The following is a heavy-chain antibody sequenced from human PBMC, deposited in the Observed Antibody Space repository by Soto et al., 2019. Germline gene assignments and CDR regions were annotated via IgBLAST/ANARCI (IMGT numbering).Heavy chain of an antibody. CDR3: ARGRIVASIHDAFEI. CDR2: ISAYNGKR. CDR1: GYDFTSYG. Sequence: QGQLLQSGDEVKKPGASVRVSCRASGYDFTSYGISWVRQAPGQGLEWVSWISAYNGKRDTAQKFQGRVTIPLDTSTDTAHMELGDLTSADTAVYYCARGRIVASIHDAFEIWGQGTMVAFSS. J-gene: IGHJ3*02. V-gene: IGHV1-18*01. D-gene: IGHD2-21*01.